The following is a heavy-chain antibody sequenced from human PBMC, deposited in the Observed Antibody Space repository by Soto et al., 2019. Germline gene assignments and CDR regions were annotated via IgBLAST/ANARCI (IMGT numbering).Heavy chain of an antibody. Sequence: GASVKVSCKASGGSFSRYGITWVRQAPGQGLEWMGGIIPIIGTTKYAQKFQGRVTVTADESTTTAYMELSSLISEDTAVYYCARELKEPGSYYYYGLDVWGQGTTVTVSS. CDR3: ARELKEPGSYYYYGLDV. V-gene: IGHV1-69*13. CDR2: IIPIIGTT. CDR1: GGSFSRYG. D-gene: IGHD3-10*01. J-gene: IGHJ6*02.